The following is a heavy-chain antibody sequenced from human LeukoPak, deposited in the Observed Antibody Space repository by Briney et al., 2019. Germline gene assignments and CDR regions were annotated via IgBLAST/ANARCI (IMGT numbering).Heavy chain of an antibody. CDR3: ARSLWYYDILTGYYSLYYFDY. CDR2: INHSGST. D-gene: IGHD3-9*01. CDR1: GGSFSGYY. J-gene: IGHJ4*02. Sequence: PSETLSLTCAVYGGSFSGYYWSWIRQPPGKGLEWIGEINHSGSTNYNPSLKSRVTISVDTSKNQFSLKLSSVTAADTAVYYCARSLWYYDILTGYYSLYYFDYWGQGTLVTVSS. V-gene: IGHV4-34*01.